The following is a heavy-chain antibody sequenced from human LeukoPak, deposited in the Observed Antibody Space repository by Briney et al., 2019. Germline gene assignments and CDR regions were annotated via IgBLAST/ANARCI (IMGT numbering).Heavy chain of an antibody. CDR2: INWNGGST. J-gene: IGHJ6*03. CDR3: ARDREWFGDHYYYMDV. D-gene: IGHD3-10*01. V-gene: IGHV3-20*04. Sequence: PGGSLRLSCAASGFTFDDYSVSWVRQAPGKGLEWFSGINWNGGSTGYADSVKGRFTISRDNAKNSLYLQMNSLRAEDTALYYCARDREWFGDHYYYMDVWGKGTTVTVSS. CDR1: GFTFDDYS.